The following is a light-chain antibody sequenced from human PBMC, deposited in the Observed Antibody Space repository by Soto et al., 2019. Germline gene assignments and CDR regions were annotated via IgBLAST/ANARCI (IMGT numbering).Light chain of an antibody. Sequence: QSALTQPASVSGSPGQSISISCTGSNSDVGSYNLVSGYQQHPDKAPKLVIFEGTRRPSGVSNRFSGSKSGNTASLTVSGLQAEDEGDYYCCSYATGSTLVFGGGTKLPVL. J-gene: IGLJ2*01. CDR3: CSYATGSTLV. CDR2: EGT. CDR1: NSDVGSYNL. V-gene: IGLV2-23*01.